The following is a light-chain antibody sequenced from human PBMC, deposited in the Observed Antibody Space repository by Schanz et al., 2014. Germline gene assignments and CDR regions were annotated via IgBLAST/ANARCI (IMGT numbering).Light chain of an antibody. V-gene: IGLV1-44*01. Sequence: QSVLTQPPSASGTPGQRVTISCSGGSPNIGINAVNWYQHFPGTAPKLLIYSDNQRPSGVPDRFFGSKSGTSASLAITGLQAEDEADYYCQSYDSSLSGSVFGGGTKLTVL. CDR3: QSYDSSLSGSV. J-gene: IGLJ2*01. CDR1: SPNIGINA. CDR2: SDN.